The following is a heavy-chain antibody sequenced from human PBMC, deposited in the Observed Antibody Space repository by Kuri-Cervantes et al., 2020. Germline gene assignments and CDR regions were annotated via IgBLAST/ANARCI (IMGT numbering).Heavy chain of an antibody. CDR2: IYYSGST. CDR3: ARVSLGGNSGPYFDY. V-gene: IGHV4-31*03. J-gene: IGHJ4*02. D-gene: IGHD4-23*01. Sequence: SETQSLSCTVSGGSISSGGYYWSSIRQHPGKGLEWIGYIYYSGSTYYNSSLKSRVTISVDTSKNQFSIKLSSVTAADTAVFYCARVSLGGNSGPYFDYWGRGTPVTVSS. CDR1: GGSISSGGYY.